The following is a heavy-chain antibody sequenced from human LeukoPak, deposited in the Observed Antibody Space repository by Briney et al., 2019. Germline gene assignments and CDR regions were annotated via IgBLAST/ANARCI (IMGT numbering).Heavy chain of an antibody. D-gene: IGHD1-26*01. CDR2: IYSGGST. CDR1: GFTFSSNY. Sequence: GGSLRLSCAASGFTFSSNYMSWVRQAPGKGLEWVSVIYSGGSTYYADSVKGRFTISRDNSKNTLYLQMNSLRAEDTAVYYCARGVSGSFTPFDYWGQGTLVTVSS. J-gene: IGHJ4*02. CDR3: ARGVSGSFTPFDY. V-gene: IGHV3-53*01.